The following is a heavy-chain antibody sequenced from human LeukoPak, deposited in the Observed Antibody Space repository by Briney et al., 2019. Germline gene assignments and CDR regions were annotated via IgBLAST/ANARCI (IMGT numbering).Heavy chain of an antibody. D-gene: IGHD3-10*01. V-gene: IGHV4-34*04. CDR3: ARSPLGERERITMVRGVIRHGMDV. CDR2: VNHSAST. CDR1: GGSFSGYY. Sequence: SETLSLTCAVYGGSFSGYYWNWIRQPPGKGLELIGIVNHSASTNTNQTLKSRDTISVDTSKTQFSLKLCSVTAADTAVYYCARSPLGERERITMVRGVIRHGMDVWGKGTTVTVSS. J-gene: IGHJ6*04.